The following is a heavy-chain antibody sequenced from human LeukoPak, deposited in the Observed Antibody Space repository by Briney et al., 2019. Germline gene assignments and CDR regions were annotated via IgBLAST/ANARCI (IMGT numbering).Heavy chain of an antibody. D-gene: IGHD5-18*01. CDR1: GYTFTSYD. CDR2: MNPNSGNT. CDR3: ASGYSYGNYYYYGMDV. J-gene: IGHJ6*02. V-gene: IGHV1-8*01. Sequence: ASVKVSCKASGYTFTSYDINWVRQATGQGLEWMGWMNPNSGNTGYAQKFQGRVTMTRNTSIRTAYMELSSLRSEDTAVYYCASGYSYGNYYYYGMDVWGQGTTVTVSS.